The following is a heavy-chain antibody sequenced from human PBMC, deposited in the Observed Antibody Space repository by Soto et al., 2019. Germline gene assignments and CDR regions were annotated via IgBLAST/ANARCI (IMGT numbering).Heavy chain of an antibody. J-gene: IGHJ4*02. CDR2: ISGESRYI. CDR3: ARGETVAPRPGFDS. V-gene: IGHV3-21*01. Sequence: PGGSLRLSCAASGFTFSSYSMNWVRQAPGKGLEWVSSISGESRYIIYADSVKGRFTISRDDAQNSLYLQMNYLRAEDTAVYYCARGETVAPRPGFDSWGQGTLVTVSS. CDR1: GFTFSSYS. D-gene: IGHD6-6*01.